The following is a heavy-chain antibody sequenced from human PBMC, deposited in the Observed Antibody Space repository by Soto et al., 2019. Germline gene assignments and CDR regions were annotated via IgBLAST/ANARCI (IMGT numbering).Heavy chain of an antibody. CDR1: SGSSISGGYY. D-gene: IGHD3-22*01. Sequence: SEALSLTCNLSSGSSISGGYYRSWIREHPGKGLEWIGYIYYSASTYYNPSLNSRGTISVDTSKNQFSLKLSSVTAADTAVYYCARTPDYYDSSGYFDYWGQVTRVTVSS. V-gene: IGHV4-31*03. CDR3: ARTPDYYDSSGYFDY. J-gene: IGHJ4*02. CDR2: IYYSAST.